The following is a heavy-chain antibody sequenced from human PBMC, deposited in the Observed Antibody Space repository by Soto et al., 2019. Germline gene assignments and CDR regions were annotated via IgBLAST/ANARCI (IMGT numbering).Heavy chain of an antibody. D-gene: IGHD3-10*01. V-gene: IGHV3-53*01. CDR3: GTARGGGGY. Sequence: EVQLVESGGGLIQPGGSLRLSCAVSGFTVSNNYMSWVRQAPGKGLEGVSVIYSGGYTAYGDSVKGRFTISRDNSKNTLSLQINSRGAADPAVFYGGTARGGGGYWGQGTLVTVSS. CDR1: GFTVSNNY. CDR2: IYSGGYT. J-gene: IGHJ4*02.